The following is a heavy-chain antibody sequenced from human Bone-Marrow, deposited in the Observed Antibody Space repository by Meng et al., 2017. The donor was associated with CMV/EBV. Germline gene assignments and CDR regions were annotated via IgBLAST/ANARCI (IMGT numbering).Heavy chain of an antibody. Sequence: GESLKISCAASGFRFSRYWMNWVRQAPGKGPEWVANIGEDGSEKYYVDSVKGRFTISRDNARNSLYLQMSSLRAEDTAVYYCARTFYCGSISCSAGNFDYWGQGTLVTVSS. D-gene: IGHD2-2*01. J-gene: IGHJ4*02. CDR2: IGEDGSEK. V-gene: IGHV3-7*01. CDR3: ARTFYCGSISCSAGNFDY. CDR1: GFRFSRYW.